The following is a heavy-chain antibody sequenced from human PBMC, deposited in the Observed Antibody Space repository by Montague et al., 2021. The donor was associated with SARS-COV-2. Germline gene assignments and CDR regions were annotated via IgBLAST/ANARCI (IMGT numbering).Heavy chain of an antibody. CDR1: GFTFSNYA. D-gene: IGHD3-3*01. V-gene: IGHV3-23*03. J-gene: IGHJ4*02. Sequence: SLRLSCAASGFTFSNYAMSWVRQAPGKGLEWVSVIYSGVSSTYXXXSXXXRFTISRDNSKNTLYLQMNSLRAEDTAVYYCAKDPHYDFWSGYYFDYWGQGTLVTVSS. CDR3: AKDPHYDFWSGYYFDY. CDR2: IYSGVSST.